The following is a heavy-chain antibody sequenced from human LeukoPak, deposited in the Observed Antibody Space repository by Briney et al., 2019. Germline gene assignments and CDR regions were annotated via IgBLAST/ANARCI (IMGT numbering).Heavy chain of an antibody. CDR1: GGSISSGGYY. D-gene: IGHD6-19*01. CDR2: IYYSGST. Sequence: PSETLSLTCTVSGGSISSGGYYWSWIRQHPGKGLEWIGYIYYSGSTYYNPSLKSRVTISVDTSKNQFSLKLSSVTAADTAVYYCARGRAGTGSLDYWGQGTLVTVSS. CDR3: ARGRAGTGSLDY. V-gene: IGHV4-31*03. J-gene: IGHJ4*02.